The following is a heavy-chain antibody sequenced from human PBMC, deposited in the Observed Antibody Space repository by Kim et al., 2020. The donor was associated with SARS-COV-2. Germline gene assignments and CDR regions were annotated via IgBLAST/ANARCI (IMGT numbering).Heavy chain of an antibody. Sequence: GGSLRLSCAASGFTLSGSAMHWVRQASGKGLEWVGRIRSKANSYATAYAASVKGRFTISRDDSKNTAYLQMNSLKTEDTAVYYCTSFGSGSYYYGMDVWGQGTTVTVSS. J-gene: IGHJ6*02. V-gene: IGHV3-73*01. CDR3: TSFGSGSYYYGMDV. CDR1: GFTLSGSA. CDR2: IRSKANSYAT. D-gene: IGHD3-10*01.